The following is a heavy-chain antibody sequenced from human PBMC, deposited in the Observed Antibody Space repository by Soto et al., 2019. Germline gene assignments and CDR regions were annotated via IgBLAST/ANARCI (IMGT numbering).Heavy chain of an antibody. CDR3: PRAGGDCTTTSCYSLDY. CDR1: GYGLTIYA. Sequence: SVKVACKGSGYGLTIYAGHWVRHAPGQRLEWMGWINAGNGKTKYSQKFQDRVTITRDTSATTAYMELSSLTSEDTAVYYCPRAGGDCTTTSCYSLDYSGEGTLVTVYS. D-gene: IGHD2-2*01. CDR2: INAGNGKT. V-gene: IGHV1-3*01. J-gene: IGHJ4*02.